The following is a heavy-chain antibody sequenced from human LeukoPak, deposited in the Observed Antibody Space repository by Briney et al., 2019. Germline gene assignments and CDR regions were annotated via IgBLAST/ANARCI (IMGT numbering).Heavy chain of an antibody. V-gene: IGHV1-18*01. CDR1: GYTFTSYG. D-gene: IGHD3-3*01. CDR3: ARRLDFWSGYYHGPAYYFDY. J-gene: IGHJ4*02. Sequence: ASVKVSCKASGYTFTSYGISWVRQAPGQGLEWMGWISAYNGNTNYAQKLQGRVTMTTDTSTSTAYMELRSLRSDDTAVYYCARRLDFWSGYYHGPAYYFDYWGQGTLVAVSS. CDR2: ISAYNGNT.